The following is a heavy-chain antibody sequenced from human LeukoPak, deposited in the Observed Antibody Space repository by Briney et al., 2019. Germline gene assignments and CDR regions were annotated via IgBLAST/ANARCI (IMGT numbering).Heavy chain of an antibody. CDR1: GFTFSSYS. CDR2: ISSSSSYI. V-gene: IGHV3-21*01. D-gene: IGHD3-3*01. Sequence: GGSLRLSCAASGFTFSSYSMNWVRQAPGKGLEWVSSISSSSSYIYYADSVKGRFTISRDNAKNSLYLQMNSLRAEDTAVYYCAGVHYDFWSGYYSREYYFDYWGQGTLVTVSS. CDR3: AGVHYDFWSGYYSREYYFDY. J-gene: IGHJ4*02.